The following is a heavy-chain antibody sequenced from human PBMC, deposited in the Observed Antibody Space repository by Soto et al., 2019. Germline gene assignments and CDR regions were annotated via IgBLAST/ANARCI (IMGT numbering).Heavy chain of an antibody. CDR2: IYYSGST. CDR1: GGSIGSSSYY. CDR3: ARARLRWLDFDY. V-gene: IGHV4-39*01. J-gene: IGHJ4*02. D-gene: IGHD4-17*01. Sequence: QLQLQESGPGLVKPSETLSLTCTVSGGSIGSSSYYWGWSRQPPGQGLGGIGSIYYSGSTYYNPSLQRRVAISVGTSKNQCPLRLSSGAAADTAVYYCARARLRWLDFDYLGQGTLVTVSS.